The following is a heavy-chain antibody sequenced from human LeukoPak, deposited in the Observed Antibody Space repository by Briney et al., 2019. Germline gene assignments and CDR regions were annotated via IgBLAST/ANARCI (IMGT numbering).Heavy chain of an antibody. J-gene: IGHJ3*02. D-gene: IGHD3-3*01. CDR3: ARIDFWSGHDAFDI. Sequence: SETLSLTCAVYGGSFSGYYWSWIRQPPGKGLEWIGEINHSGSTNYNPSLKSRVTISVDTSKNQFSLKLSSVTAADTAVYYCARIDFWSGHDAFDIWGQGTMVTVSS. V-gene: IGHV4-34*01. CDR2: INHSGST. CDR1: GGSFSGYY.